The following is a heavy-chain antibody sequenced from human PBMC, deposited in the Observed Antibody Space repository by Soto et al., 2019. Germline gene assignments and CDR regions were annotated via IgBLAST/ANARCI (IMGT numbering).Heavy chain of an antibody. Sequence: QVQLQESGPGLVKPSQTLSLTCTVSGGSISTGGYYWNWIRQHPGKGLEWIGYFYYSGSTYYNPSLNRRVTISVNTSKNQFSLKLSSVTAADTAVYYCARSVFPWGQGTLVTVSS. CDR1: GGSISTGGYY. CDR3: ARSVFP. J-gene: IGHJ5*02. V-gene: IGHV4-31*03. CDR2: FYYSGST.